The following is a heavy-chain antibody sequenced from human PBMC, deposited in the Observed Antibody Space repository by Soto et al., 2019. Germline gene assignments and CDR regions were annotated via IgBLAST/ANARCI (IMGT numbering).Heavy chain of an antibody. CDR2: IISSTTYT. V-gene: IGHV3-21*01. J-gene: IGHJ4*02. Sequence: GGSLRLSCAASGFTFSTSTMNWVRQAPGQGLDWVSSIISSTTYTYYAVSAKARLPISSDNAKNSLYLHINSLRAEDTAVYYYQRVASPGYCSGGYFPPPVYWGQGALVTVSS. CDR1: GFTFSTST. CDR3: QRVASPGYCSGGYFPPPVY. D-gene: IGHD2-15*01.